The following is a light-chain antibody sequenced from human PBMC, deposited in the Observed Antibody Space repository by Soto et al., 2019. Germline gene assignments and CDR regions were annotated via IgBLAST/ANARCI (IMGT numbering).Light chain of an antibody. CDR2: VTY. CDR3: QQGHHWPLT. Sequence: DIQMTQSPSSVSASVGDRVTITCRATQGLSDSLAWYQQKPGKAPKLLISVTYRLQSGVPSRFSGSASGTDFTLTIDRLQPEDLATYYCQQGHHWPLTVGQGTRLEIK. J-gene: IGKJ5*01. CDR1: QGLSDS. V-gene: IGKV1-12*01.